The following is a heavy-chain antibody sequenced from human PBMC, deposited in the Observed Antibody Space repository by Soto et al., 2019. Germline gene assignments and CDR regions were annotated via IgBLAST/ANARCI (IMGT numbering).Heavy chain of an antibody. J-gene: IGHJ6*02. CDR2: ISSSSSYI. V-gene: IGHV3-21*01. D-gene: IGHD5-18*01. Sequence: PGGSLRLSCAASGFTFSSYSMNWVRQAPGKGLQWVSLISSSSSYIYYADSMKGRFTISRDNAKNSLYLQMNSLRAEDTAVYYCARAANRDTAMVFSYYYALDVWGQGTTVTVSS. CDR3: ARAANRDTAMVFSYYYALDV. CDR1: GFTFSSYS.